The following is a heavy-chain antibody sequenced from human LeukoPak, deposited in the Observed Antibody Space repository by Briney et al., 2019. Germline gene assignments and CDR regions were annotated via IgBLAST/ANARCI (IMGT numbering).Heavy chain of an antibody. V-gene: IGHV4-39*07. J-gene: IGHJ6*03. CDR3: ARGRRTAMVYYYYYMDV. CDR2: IFYSGST. CDR1: GGSISTSNYY. Sequence: SETLSLTCTVSGGSISTSNYYWGWIRQPPGKGLEWIGNIFYSGSTYYSPSLRSRVTISLDTSRNQFSLKLNSVTAADTAVYYCARGRRTAMVYYYYYMDVWGKGTTVTVSS. D-gene: IGHD5-18*01.